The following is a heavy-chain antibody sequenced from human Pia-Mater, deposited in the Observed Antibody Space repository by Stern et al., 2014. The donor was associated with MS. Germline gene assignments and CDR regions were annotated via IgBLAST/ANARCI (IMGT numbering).Heavy chain of an antibody. CDR3: ARSLAGVFDF. CDR2: IDWDDAK. V-gene: IGHV2-70*04. Sequence: SGPALIKPKQALTLTCTFSGFSLNTAGTRVTWIRQSPGKALEWLAGIDWDDAKFSRSSLKTRLTISKDTSKSQVVLTLTNMDPVDTATYYCARSLAGVFDFWGQGAMVTVSS. CDR1: GFSLNTAGTR. J-gene: IGHJ4*02.